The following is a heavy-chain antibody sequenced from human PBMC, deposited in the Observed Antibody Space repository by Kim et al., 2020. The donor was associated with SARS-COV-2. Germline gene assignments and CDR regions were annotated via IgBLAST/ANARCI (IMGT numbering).Heavy chain of an antibody. J-gene: IGHJ4*02. CDR1: GGSFSGYY. D-gene: IGHD6-13*01. CDR3: ASQGQYSSSWYNDY. CDR2: INHSGST. V-gene: IGHV4-34*01. Sequence: LRLSCAVYGGSFSGYYWSWIRQPPGKGLEWIGEINHSGSTNYNPSLKSRVTISVDTSKNQFSLKLSSVTAADTAVYYCASQGQYSSSWYNDYWGQGTLVTVSS.